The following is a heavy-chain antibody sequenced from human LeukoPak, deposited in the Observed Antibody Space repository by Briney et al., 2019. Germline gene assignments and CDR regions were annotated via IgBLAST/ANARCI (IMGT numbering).Heavy chain of an antibody. V-gene: IGHV3-74*01. CDR3: AIHLQAWLVEALAY. CDR1: GFTYSTYC. J-gene: IGHJ4*02. D-gene: IGHD6-19*01. Sequence: GGSLRLSCAASGFTYSTYCMHWVRQAPGKGLVWVSHINNDGSSTSYADSVKGRFTISRDNAKNTLYLQMNSLRAEDTAVYYCAIHLQAWLVEALAYWGQGTLVAVSS. CDR2: INNDGSST.